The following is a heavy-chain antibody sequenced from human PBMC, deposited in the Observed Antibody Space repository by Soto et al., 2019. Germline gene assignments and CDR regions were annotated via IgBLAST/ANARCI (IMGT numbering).Heavy chain of an antibody. Sequence: SETLSLTCTVSGASINSGGYYWSWVRQLPGKGLEWIGYVYFSGSTYYNPSLESRVTISLDTSQNQFSLKLSSVTAADTAVYYCASGNAWEVPLAYWGQGTLVTVSS. CDR2: VYFSGST. D-gene: IGHD1-26*01. CDR3: ASGNAWEVPLAY. CDR1: GASINSGGYY. J-gene: IGHJ4*02. V-gene: IGHV4-31*03.